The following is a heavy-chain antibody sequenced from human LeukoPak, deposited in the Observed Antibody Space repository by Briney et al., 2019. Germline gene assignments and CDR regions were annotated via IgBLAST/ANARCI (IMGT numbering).Heavy chain of an antibody. J-gene: IGHJ6*03. Sequence: PSDTLSLTCLVCGGSLQRPYWPWIGQAPGKALEGIGNIDDSGNTNYSPPLKSQVTISLDTSKNQFSLRVTSVTAADRALYFWGRNSSPTALPYMDAWGKGTTVTVSS. CDR1: GGSLQRPY. CDR2: IDDSGNT. D-gene: IGHD1-1*01. CDR3: GRNSSPTALPYMDA. V-gene: IGHV4-59*07.